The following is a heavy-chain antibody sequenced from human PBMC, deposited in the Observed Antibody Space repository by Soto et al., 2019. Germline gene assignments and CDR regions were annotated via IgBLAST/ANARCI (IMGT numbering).Heavy chain of an antibody. CDR1: GGSIRSGGYS. Sequence: QLQLQESGSGLVKPSQTLSLTCAVSGGSIRSGGYSWSWIRQPPGKGLEWIGYINHSGSTYYNPSLKSRVTIAVDMSKNQASLRLSSVTSADTAVYYCDRTPQICGQGTMVTGSS. J-gene: IGHJ3*02. CDR2: INHSGST. CDR3: DRTPQI. V-gene: IGHV4-30-2*01.